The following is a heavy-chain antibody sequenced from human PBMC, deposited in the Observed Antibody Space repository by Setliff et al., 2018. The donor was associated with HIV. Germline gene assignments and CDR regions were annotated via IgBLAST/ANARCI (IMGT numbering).Heavy chain of an antibody. D-gene: IGHD6-19*01. J-gene: IGHJ4*02. CDR1: GGSISSGTNY. Sequence: TLSLTCSVSGGSISSGTNYWSWIRQPAGKGLEWIGRIYSSGSTNYNPSLKSRVTISVDTSKNQFSLKLSSVTAADTAVYYCASSGWLPYFDYWGQGTLVTVS. CDR3: ASSGWLPYFDY. CDR2: IYSSGST. V-gene: IGHV4-61*02.